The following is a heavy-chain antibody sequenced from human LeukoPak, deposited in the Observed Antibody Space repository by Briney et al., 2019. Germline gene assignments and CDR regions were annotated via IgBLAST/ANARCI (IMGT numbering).Heavy chain of an antibody. J-gene: IGHJ3*02. CDR2: IYTNGNT. D-gene: IGHD3-10*01. CDR3: ASVKTYGSDAYDM. CDR1: GDSINSYY. Sequence: SETLSLTCTVSGDSINSYYWNWIRQPAGKGLEWIGRIYTNGNTNYNPSLKSPVTMSIDMSRNQFSLTLTSLTAADTAVYYCASVKTYGSDAYDMWGQGTMVTVSS. V-gene: IGHV4-4*07.